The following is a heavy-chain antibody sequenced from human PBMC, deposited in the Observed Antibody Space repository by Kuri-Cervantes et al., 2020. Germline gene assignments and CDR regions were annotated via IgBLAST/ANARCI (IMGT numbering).Heavy chain of an antibody. Sequence: GESLKISCAASGFTFSSYWMSWVRQAPGKGLEWVANIKQDGSEKYYVDSVKGRFTISRDNSKNTLYLQMNSLRAEDTAVYYCARGYCSGGSCSTFDYWGQGTLVTVSS. V-gene: IGHV3-7*01. D-gene: IGHD2-15*01. J-gene: IGHJ4*02. CDR1: GFTFSSYW. CDR2: IKQDGSEK. CDR3: ARGYCSGGSCSTFDY.